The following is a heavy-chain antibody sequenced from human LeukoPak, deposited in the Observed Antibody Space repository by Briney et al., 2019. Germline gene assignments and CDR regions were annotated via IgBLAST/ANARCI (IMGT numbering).Heavy chain of an antibody. CDR2: INPSGGST. CDR1: GYTFTSYY. V-gene: IGHV1-46*01. Sequence: ASVKVSCKASGYTFTSYYMQWVRQAPGQGLEWMGIINPSGGSTRYAQKFQGRVTMTRDTSTSTVYMELSSLRSEDTAMYYCARSRGPYGDYTGGMDVWGQGTTVTVSS. J-gene: IGHJ6*02. CDR3: ARSRGPYGDYTGGMDV. D-gene: IGHD4-17*01.